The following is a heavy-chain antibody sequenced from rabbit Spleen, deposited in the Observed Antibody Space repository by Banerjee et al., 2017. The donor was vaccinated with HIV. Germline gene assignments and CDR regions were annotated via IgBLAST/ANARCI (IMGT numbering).Heavy chain of an antibody. CDR1: GFSFSSSDY. D-gene: IGHD8-1*01. J-gene: IGHJ4*01. CDR3: ARDAGRGDYIDGVFNL. Sequence: QEQLEESGGDLVKPGASLTLTCTASGFSFSSSDYMCWVRQAPGKGLEWIACIAGSSSGFTYSATWAKGRFTISKTSSTTVTLQMTSLTVADTATYFCARDAGRGDYIDGVFNLWGPGTLVTVS. V-gene: IGHV1S45*01. CDR2: IAGSSSGFT.